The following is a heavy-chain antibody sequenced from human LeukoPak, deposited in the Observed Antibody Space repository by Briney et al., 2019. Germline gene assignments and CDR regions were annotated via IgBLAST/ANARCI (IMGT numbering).Heavy chain of an antibody. CDR3: ARDQYYDFWSGYDAFDI. V-gene: IGHV3-21*01. CDR2: ISSSSSYI. Sequence: GGSLRLSCAASGFTFSSYSMNWVRQAPGKGLEWGSSISSSSSYIYYADSVKGRFTISRDNAKNSLYLQMNSLRAEDTAVYYCARDQYYDFWSGYDAFDIWGQGTMVTVSS. CDR1: GFTFSSYS. J-gene: IGHJ3*02. D-gene: IGHD3-3*01.